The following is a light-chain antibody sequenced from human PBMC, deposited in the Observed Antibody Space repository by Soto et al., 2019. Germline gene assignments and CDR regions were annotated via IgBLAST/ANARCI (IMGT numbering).Light chain of an antibody. Sequence: EIVMTQSPATLSVSPGERATLSCRASQSVNRNVAWYQQKPGQAPRLLISAASTMATGIPARFRGSGSETEFTLTISSLQSEDFAVYYCQQYNNWWTFGQGTKVEMK. CDR2: AAS. CDR3: QQYNNWWT. CDR1: QSVNRN. V-gene: IGKV3-15*01. J-gene: IGKJ1*01.